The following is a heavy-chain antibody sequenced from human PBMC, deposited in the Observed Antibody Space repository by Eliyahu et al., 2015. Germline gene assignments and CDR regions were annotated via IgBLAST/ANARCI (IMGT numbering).Heavy chain of an antibody. Sequence: QVQLVQSGAEVKKPGSSVKVSCKASGGTFSXYTISWVRQAPGQGLEWMGRIIPILGIANYAQKFQGRVTITADKSTSTAYMELSSLRSEDTAVYYCARGSYSGSYYPYYYYMDVWGKGTTVTVSS. D-gene: IGHD1-26*01. CDR2: IIPILGIA. CDR3: ARGSYSGSYYPYYYYMDV. V-gene: IGHV1-69*02. CDR1: GGTFSXYT. J-gene: IGHJ6*03.